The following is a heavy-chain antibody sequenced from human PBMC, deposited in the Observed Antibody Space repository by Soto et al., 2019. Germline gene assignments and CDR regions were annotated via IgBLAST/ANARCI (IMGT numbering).Heavy chain of an antibody. CDR1: GFTFSSYW. Sequence: GGSLRLSCAASGFTFSSYWMSWVRQAPGKGLEWVANIKQDGSEKYYVDSVKGRFTISRDNAKNSLYLQMNSLRAEDTAVYYCARDLRLGGATYYDFWSAQNAFDIWGQGTMVTVSS. CDR2: IKQDGSEK. V-gene: IGHV3-7*05. D-gene: IGHD3-3*01. CDR3: ARDLRLGGATYYDFWSAQNAFDI. J-gene: IGHJ3*02.